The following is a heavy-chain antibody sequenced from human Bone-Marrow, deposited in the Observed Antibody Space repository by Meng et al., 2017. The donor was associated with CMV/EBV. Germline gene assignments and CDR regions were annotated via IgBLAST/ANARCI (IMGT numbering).Heavy chain of an antibody. V-gene: IGHV3-30*02. CDR3: RVMVRGVPPSFFDY. CDR1: GFTFSSYG. D-gene: IGHD3-10*01. J-gene: IGHJ4*02. CDR2: IRYDGSNK. Sequence: GESLKISCAASGFTFSSYGMHWVRQAPGKGLEWVAFIRYDGSNKYYADSVKGRFTISRDNSKNTLYLQMNSLRAEDTAVYYCRVMVRGVPPSFFDYWGQGKLVPVSS.